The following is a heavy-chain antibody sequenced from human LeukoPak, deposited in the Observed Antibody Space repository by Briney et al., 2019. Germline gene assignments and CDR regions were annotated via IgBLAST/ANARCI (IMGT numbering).Heavy chain of an antibody. Sequence: QAGGSLRLSCAVSGITLSNYGMSWVRQAPGKGLEWVAGISDSGGSTKYADSVKGRLTISRDNPKNTLFLQMNSLRAEDTAVYFCAKRGVVIRVVLVGFHKEAYYFESWGQGALVTVSS. D-gene: IGHD3/OR15-3a*01. J-gene: IGHJ4*02. CDR3: AKRGVVIRVVLVGFHKEAYYFES. V-gene: IGHV3-23*01. CDR2: ISDSGGST. CDR1: GITLSNYG.